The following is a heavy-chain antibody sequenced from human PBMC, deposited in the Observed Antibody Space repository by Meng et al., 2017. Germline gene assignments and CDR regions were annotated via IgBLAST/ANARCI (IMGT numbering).Heavy chain of an antibody. D-gene: IGHD2-21*02. J-gene: IGHJ5*02. CDR1: GYTCTGYY. Sequence: QVQLVHACGGVERPGDAVKVSCKASGYTCTGYYMHWVRQAPEQGLEWMGRINPNSGGTNYAQKFQGRVTMTRDTSISTAYMELSRLRSDDTAVYYCARDLGRDSDPPWGQGTLVTVSS. CDR3: ARDLGRDSDPP. V-gene: IGHV1-2*06. CDR2: INPNSGGT.